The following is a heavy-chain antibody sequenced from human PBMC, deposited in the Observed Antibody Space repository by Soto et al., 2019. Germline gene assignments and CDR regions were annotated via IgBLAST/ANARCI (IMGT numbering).Heavy chain of an antibody. J-gene: IGHJ6*02. CDR1: GGSINSGGYY. CDR2: IYYNGNT. D-gene: IGHD2-2*01. CDR3: ASLAYSSSTSCPPV. Sequence: SETLSLTCAVSGGSINSGGYYWTWIRQHPGKGLEWIGYIYYNGNTYYNPSLKSRVTISVDTSKSQFSLNLSSVTASDTAVYYCASLAYSSSTSCPPVWGQGTTVTVSS. V-gene: IGHV4-31*11.